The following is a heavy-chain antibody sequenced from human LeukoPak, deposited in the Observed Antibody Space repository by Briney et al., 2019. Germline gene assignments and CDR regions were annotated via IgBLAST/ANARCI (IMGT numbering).Heavy chain of an antibody. CDR1: GFTFSSYS. J-gene: IGHJ4*02. D-gene: IGHD3-3*01. CDR3: ARGDVLRFLEWLLPLHFDY. V-gene: IGHV3-21*01. CDR2: ISSSSSYI. Sequence: GGSLRLSCAASGFTFSSYSMNWVSQAPGKGLEWVSSISSSSSYIYYADSVKGRFTISRDNAKNSLYLQMNSLRAEDTAVYYCARGDVLRFLEWLLPLHFDYWGQGTLVTVSS.